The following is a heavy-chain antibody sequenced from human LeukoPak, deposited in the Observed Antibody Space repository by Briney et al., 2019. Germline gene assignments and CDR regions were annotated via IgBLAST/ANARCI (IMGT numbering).Heavy chain of an antibody. CDR3: TTLELVVITTRDAFDI. CDR2: IRSKANSHAT. V-gene: IGHV3-73*01. Sequence: GGSLRLSCAASGFTFSGSAMHWVRQASGKGLEWVGRIRSKANSHATAYAASVKGRFTISRDDSKNTAYLQMNSLKTEDTAVYYCTTLELVVITTRDAFDIWGQGTMVTVSS. D-gene: IGHD3-22*01. J-gene: IGHJ3*02. CDR1: GFTFSGSA.